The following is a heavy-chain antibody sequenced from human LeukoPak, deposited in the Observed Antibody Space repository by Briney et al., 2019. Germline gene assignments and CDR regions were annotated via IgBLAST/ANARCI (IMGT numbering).Heavy chain of an antibody. D-gene: IGHD5-12*01. CDR3: ARYSGYDDEEEYFDY. Sequence: GGSLRLSCAASGFTFSSYGMHWVRQAPGKGLEWVAVISYDGSNKYYADSVKGRFTISRDNAKNSLYLQMNSLRAEDTAVYYCARYSGYDDEEEYFDYWGQGTLVTVSS. CDR1: GFTFSSYG. J-gene: IGHJ4*02. CDR2: ISYDGSNK. V-gene: IGHV3-30*03.